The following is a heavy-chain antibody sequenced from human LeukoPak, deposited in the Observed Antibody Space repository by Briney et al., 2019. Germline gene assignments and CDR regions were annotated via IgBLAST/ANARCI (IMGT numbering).Heavy chain of an antibody. CDR2: IKSDGSST. D-gene: IGHD5-24*01. CDR1: GFTFSSYW. Sequence: GGSLRLSCAASGFTFSSYWMHWVRQAPGTGLVWVSRIKSDGSSTSYADSVKGRFTMSRDNAKNTLYLQMNSLTAEDTAVYYCVGGGRVSWLTCFDYWGQGSLVTVSS. CDR3: VGGGRVSWLTCFDY. J-gene: IGHJ4*02. V-gene: IGHV3-74*01.